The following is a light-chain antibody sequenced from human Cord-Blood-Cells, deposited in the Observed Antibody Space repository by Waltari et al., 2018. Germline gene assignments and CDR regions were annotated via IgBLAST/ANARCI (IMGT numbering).Light chain of an antibody. J-gene: IGLJ3*02. CDR1: SSDVGGYNY. CDR2: EVS. V-gene: IGLV2-14*01. CDR3: SSYTSSSWV. Sequence: QSALTQPASVSGSPGPSITISCTGTSSDVGGYNYVSWYQQHPGKAPKLMIYEVSNRPSGVSNRCSGSKSGNTASLTISELQAEDEADYYCSSYTSSSWVFGGGTKLTVL.